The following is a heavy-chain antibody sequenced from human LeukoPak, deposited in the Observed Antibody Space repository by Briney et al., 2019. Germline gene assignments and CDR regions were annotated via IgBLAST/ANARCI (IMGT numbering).Heavy chain of an antibody. Sequence: ASVKVSCKTSGYTFANYGISWLRQAPGQGLEWMGWINPNSGGTKYAQKFQGRVTMTRDTSISTAYMELSRLRSDDTAVYYCAKEQMATAFDPWGQGTLVTVSS. CDR1: GYTFANYG. CDR3: AKEQMATAFDP. CDR2: INPNSGGT. D-gene: IGHD5-24*01. V-gene: IGHV1-2*02. J-gene: IGHJ5*02.